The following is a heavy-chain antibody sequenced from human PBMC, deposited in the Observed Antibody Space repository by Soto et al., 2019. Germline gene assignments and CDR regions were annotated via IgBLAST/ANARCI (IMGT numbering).Heavy chain of an antibody. Sequence: EVQLLESGGRLVQPGGSLRLFCAASGFTFSNDAMTWVRQAPGKGLEWVSTITSGGDTYFGDTVKGRFSISRDISKSTLYLQMDSLRAEDTAVYYCAKTDKFNSQSSGWANRFDSWGQGTLVTVSS. J-gene: IGHJ4*02. V-gene: IGHV3-23*01. CDR3: AKTDKFNSQSSGWANRFDS. CDR2: ITSGGDT. D-gene: IGHD6-19*01. CDR1: GFTFSNDA.